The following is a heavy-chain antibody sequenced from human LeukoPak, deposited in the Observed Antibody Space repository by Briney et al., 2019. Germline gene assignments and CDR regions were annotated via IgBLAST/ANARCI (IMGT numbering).Heavy chain of an antibody. CDR3: ARLTYYYDSSGYCLDY. D-gene: IGHD3-22*01. V-gene: IGHV4-34*01. Sequence: SETLSLTCAVYRGSFSGYYWSWIRQSPGKGLEWIGEMNHSGSTNYNPSLKSRVTISVDTSKNQFSLKLSSVTAADTAVYYCARLTYYYDSSGYCLDYWGQGTLVTVSS. CDR2: MNHSGST. J-gene: IGHJ4*02. CDR1: RGSFSGYY.